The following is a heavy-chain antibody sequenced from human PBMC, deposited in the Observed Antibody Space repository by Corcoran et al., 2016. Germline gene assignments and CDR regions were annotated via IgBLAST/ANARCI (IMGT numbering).Heavy chain of an antibody. CDR2: IGTAGDT. D-gene: IGHD6-13*01. Sequence: EVQLVESGGGLVQPGGSLRLSCAASGFTFSSYDMHWVRQATGKGLEWVSAIGTAGDTYYPGSVKGRFTISRENAKNSLYLQMNSLRAGDTAVYYCARAPAYSSSWYDYWGQGTLVTVSS. CDR1: GFTFSSYD. V-gene: IGHV3-13*01. J-gene: IGHJ4*02. CDR3: ARAPAYSSSWYDY.